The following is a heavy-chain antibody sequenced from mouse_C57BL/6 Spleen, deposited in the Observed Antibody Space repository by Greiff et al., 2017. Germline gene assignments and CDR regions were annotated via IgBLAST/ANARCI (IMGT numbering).Heavy chain of an antibody. CDR3: ARRGDNYPSYDMDY. Sequence: EVKLVESGGGLVKPGGSLKLSCAASGFTFSDSGMHWVRRAPEKGLEWVAYISSGSSTIYYADTVTGRFPISRDNAKNTLFLHMTRLRSDDTAMYYCARRGDNYPSYDMDYWGQGTSVTVSS. V-gene: IGHV5-17*01. CDR2: ISSGSSTI. D-gene: IGHD1-3*01. CDR1: GFTFSDSG. J-gene: IGHJ4*01.